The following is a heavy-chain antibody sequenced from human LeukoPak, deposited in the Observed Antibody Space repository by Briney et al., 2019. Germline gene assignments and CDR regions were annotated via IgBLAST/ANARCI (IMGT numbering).Heavy chain of an antibody. Sequence: GASVKVSFKASGYTFTDYYIHWVRQAPGQGLEWMGWINPNSGGTNYAQNFQGRVTMTRDTSISTAYMELSRLRSDDTAVYYCARVISGSLYYWGQGTLVTVSS. CDR3: ARVISGSLYY. D-gene: IGHD1-26*01. CDR2: INPNSGGT. V-gene: IGHV1-2*02. CDR1: GYTFTDYY. J-gene: IGHJ4*02.